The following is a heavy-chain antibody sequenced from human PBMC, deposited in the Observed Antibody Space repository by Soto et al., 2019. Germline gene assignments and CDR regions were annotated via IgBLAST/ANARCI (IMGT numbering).Heavy chain of an antibody. V-gene: IGHV3-11*06. J-gene: IGHJ4*02. CDR2: ISSSSSYT. D-gene: IGHD3-22*01. CDR3: ARDKLAYDSSGYPDY. CDR1: GFTFSDYY. Sequence: TGGSLRLSCAASGFTFSDYYMSWIRQAPGKGLEWVSYISSSSSYTNYADSVKGRFTISRDNAKNSLYLQMNSLRAEDTAVYYCARDKLAYDSSGYPDYWGQGTLVTVSS.